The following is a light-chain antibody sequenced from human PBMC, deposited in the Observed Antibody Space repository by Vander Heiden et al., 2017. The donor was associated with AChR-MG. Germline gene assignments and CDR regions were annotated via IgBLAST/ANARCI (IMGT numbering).Light chain of an antibody. J-gene: IGLJ2*01. CDR1: SSDVGGYNY. CDR2: DVS. V-gene: IGLV2-14*01. Sequence: QSALTQPASVSRSPGQSITISCTGTSSDVGGYNYVSWYQQHPGKAPKLMIYDVSKRHSGVSNRFSGSKSGNTASLTISGLQAEDEADYYCSSYTSSSTPVVFGGGTKLTVL. CDR3: SSYTSSSTPVV.